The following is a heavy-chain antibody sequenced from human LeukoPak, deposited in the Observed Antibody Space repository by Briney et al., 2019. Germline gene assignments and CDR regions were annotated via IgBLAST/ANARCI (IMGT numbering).Heavy chain of an antibody. CDR1: GFTFNTSA. Sequence: PGGSLRLSCAGSGFTFNTSAMSWVRQAPGKGLGWVSAISGSGRSTYYTDSVRGRFTISRGNSKNTPYLQMNSLRAEDTAVYFCAKGRGTRVYNWFDTWGQGILVTVSS. V-gene: IGHV3-23*01. D-gene: IGHD1-26*01. CDR2: ISGSGRST. CDR3: AKGRGTRVYNWFDT. J-gene: IGHJ5*02.